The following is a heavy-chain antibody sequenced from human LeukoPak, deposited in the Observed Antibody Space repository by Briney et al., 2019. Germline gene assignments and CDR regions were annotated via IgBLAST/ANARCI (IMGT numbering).Heavy chain of an antibody. CDR3: ARGRGGSGFYAMDV. CDR1: GFKFSDHG. Sequence: GGSLRLSCAASGFKFSDHGMNWVRQAPGSGLEWVSSIGSSGSDIYYADSVKGRFTISRDNAKNSLYLQMNNLRAEDTAVYYCARGRGGSGFYAMDVWGQGTTVTVSS. J-gene: IGHJ6*02. V-gene: IGHV3-21*01. D-gene: IGHD3-10*01. CDR2: IGSSGSDI.